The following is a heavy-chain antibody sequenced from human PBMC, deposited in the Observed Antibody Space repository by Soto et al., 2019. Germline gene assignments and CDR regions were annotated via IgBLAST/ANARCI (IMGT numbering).Heavy chain of an antibody. V-gene: IGHV4-59*11. Sequence: SETLSLTCTVSGGSINDHYWSWIRQPPGKRLEWIGYISYSGTTTYNPSLKSRVTISVVTSKNQFSLKLSSVTAADTAVYYCAETYSGNYFDYWGQGTLVTVSS. CDR2: ISYSGTT. CDR3: AETYSGNYFDY. J-gene: IGHJ4*02. D-gene: IGHD1-26*01. CDR1: GGSINDHY.